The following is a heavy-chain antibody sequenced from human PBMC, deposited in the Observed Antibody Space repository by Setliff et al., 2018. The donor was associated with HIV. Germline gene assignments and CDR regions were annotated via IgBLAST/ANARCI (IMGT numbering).Heavy chain of an antibody. CDR3: ARARTTVIRTVWFDR. J-gene: IGHJ5*02. CDR2: INDSGST. D-gene: IGHD4-17*01. CDR1: GGSFTSGAYY. Sequence: PSETLSLTCTVSGGSFTSGAYYWSWIRQRPGKGLEWIGEINDSGSTNYNPSLKSRVTMSGDTSKNQFSLNLTSVTAADTAVYYCARARTTVIRTVWFDRWGQGTLVTVSS. V-gene: IGHV4-61*08.